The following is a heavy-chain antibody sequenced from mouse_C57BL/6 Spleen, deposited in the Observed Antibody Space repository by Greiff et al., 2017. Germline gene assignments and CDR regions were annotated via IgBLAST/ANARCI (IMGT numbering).Heavy chain of an antibody. CDR3: ARSSNPYAMDY. CDR2: INPSSGET. V-gene: IGHV1-7*01. CDR1: GYTFTSYW. D-gene: IGHD2-5*01. Sequence: QVQLQQSGAELAKPGASVKLSCTASGYTFTSYWMHWVKQRPGQGLEWIGYINPSSGETKYNQKFKDKATLTADKSSSTAYMQLSSLTYEDSAVYYCARSSNPYAMDYWGQGTSVTVSS. J-gene: IGHJ4*01.